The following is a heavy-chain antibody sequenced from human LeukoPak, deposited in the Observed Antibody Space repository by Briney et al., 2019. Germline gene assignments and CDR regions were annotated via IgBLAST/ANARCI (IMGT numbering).Heavy chain of an antibody. Sequence: GVSLRLSCAASGFSFSTYSMNWVRQAPGKGLQWASYISSGSSAIYYTDSVKGRFTITRDDAKNSVYLQMNSLRTEDTAVYYCGTGDPRFDYWGQGILVTVSS. CDR1: GFSFSTYS. V-gene: IGHV3-48*01. CDR3: GTGDPRFDY. CDR2: ISSGSSAI. J-gene: IGHJ4*02. D-gene: IGHD7-27*01.